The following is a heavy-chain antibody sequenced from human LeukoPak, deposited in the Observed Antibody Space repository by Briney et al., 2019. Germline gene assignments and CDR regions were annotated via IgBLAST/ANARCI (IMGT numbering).Heavy chain of an antibody. CDR1: GFTFSSYS. Sequence: PGGSLRLSCAASGFTFSSYSMNWVRQAPGKELEGVSYISSSGSTLHYADSVKGRFAISRDSAKSSLYVHFNSQRDGDTAVYSWAREYGSSSGKALDYWGQGTLVTVSS. D-gene: IGHD3-10*01. J-gene: IGHJ4*02. CDR2: ISSSGSTL. CDR3: AREYGSSSGKALDY. V-gene: IGHV3-48*02.